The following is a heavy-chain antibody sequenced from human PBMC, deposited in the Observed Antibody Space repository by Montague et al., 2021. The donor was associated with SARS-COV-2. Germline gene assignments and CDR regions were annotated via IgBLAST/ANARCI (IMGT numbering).Heavy chain of an antibody. D-gene: IGHD3-9*01. Sequence: SETLSLTCTVSGGSISSYDWSWIRQPPAKGLEWMGYIYYSCSTNYNPSLKIRVTISVYTSKNQFSLKLSSVTAADTAVYYCVRHAHGYFDWLNEGYFDYWGQGTLVTVSS. V-gene: IGHV4-59*08. CDR1: GGSISSYD. J-gene: IGHJ4*02. CDR2: IYYSCST. CDR3: VRHAHGYFDWLNEGYFDY.